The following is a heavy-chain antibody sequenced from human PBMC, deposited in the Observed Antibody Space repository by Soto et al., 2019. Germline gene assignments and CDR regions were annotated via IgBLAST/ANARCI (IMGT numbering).Heavy chain of an antibody. CDR2: VSGSGGNT. CDR3: AKKDPPLMGAFDV. CDR1: GFTFSSHA. J-gene: IGHJ3*01. V-gene: IGHV3-23*01. Sequence: PGGSLRLSCAASGFTFSSHAMGWLRQAPGTGLEWVAAVSGSGGNTNYADSLRGRFTISRDNSKNTLYLQMNSLRLEDTAVYYCAKKDPPLMGAFDVWGQGTMVTVSS.